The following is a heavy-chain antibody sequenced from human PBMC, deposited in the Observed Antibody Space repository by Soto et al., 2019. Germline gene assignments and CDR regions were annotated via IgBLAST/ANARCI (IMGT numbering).Heavy chain of an antibody. V-gene: IGHV1-18*04. CDR3: ARKTDYYDSSSSQAYNWFDP. D-gene: IGHD3-22*01. Sequence: ASVKVSCKXSGYTFTSYGISWVRQAPGQGLEWMGWISAYNGNTNYAQKLQGRVTMTTDTSTSTAYMELRSLRSDDTAVYYCARKTDYYDSSSSQAYNWFDPWGQGTLVTVSS. CDR1: GYTFTSYG. J-gene: IGHJ5*02. CDR2: ISAYNGNT.